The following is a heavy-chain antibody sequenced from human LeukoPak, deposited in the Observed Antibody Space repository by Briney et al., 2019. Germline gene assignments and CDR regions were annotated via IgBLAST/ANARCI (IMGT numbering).Heavy chain of an antibody. V-gene: IGHV4-59*08. CDR2: IYYSGST. CDR1: GGSISSYY. CDR3: ARGPDSGIWYFDL. J-gene: IGHJ2*01. Sequence: SETLSLTCTVSGGSISSYYWSWIRQPPGKGLEWIGYIYYSGSTNYNPSLKSRVTISVDTSKNQFSLKLSSVTAADTAVYYCARGPDSGIWYFDLWGRGTLVTVSS. D-gene: IGHD2-21*02.